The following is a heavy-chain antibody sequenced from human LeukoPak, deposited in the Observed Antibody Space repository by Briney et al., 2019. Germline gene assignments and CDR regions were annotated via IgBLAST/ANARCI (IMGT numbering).Heavy chain of an antibody. V-gene: IGHV3-53*01. CDR3: ARESLDDSSGNADY. D-gene: IGHD3-22*01. J-gene: IGHJ4*02. CDR2: IYSGGST. CDR1: GFTVSSNY. Sequence: GGSLRLSCAASGFTVSSNYMSWGRQAPGKGLEWVSVIYSGGSTYYADSVKGRFTISRDNSKNTLYLQMNSLRAEDTAVYYCARESLDDSSGNADYWGQGTLVTVSS.